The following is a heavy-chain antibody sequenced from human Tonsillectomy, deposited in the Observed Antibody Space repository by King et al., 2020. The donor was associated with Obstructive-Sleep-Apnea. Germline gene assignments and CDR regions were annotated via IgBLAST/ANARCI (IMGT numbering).Heavy chain of an antibody. V-gene: IGHV1-18*01. CDR3: ARDRGNYSGSGSYLDY. CDR1: GYTFTNYG. J-gene: IGHJ4*02. CDR2: ISTYNGNT. D-gene: IGHD3-10*01. Sequence: QLVQSGAEVKKPGASVKVSCKASGYTFTNYGISWVRQAPGQGLEWIGWISTYNGNTNYAQKLQGRGTMTTDRSTSTAYMELRSLRSDNTAVYYCARDRGNYSGSGSYLDYWGQGTLVTVSS.